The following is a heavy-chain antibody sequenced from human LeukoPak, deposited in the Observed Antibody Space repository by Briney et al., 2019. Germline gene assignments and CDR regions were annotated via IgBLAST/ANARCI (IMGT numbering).Heavy chain of an antibody. CDR2: IYYSGST. CDR3: ARGPSWELETFDY. J-gene: IGHJ4*02. V-gene: IGHV4-61*05. CDR1: GGSISSSSYY. D-gene: IGHD1-26*01. Sequence: SETLSLTCTVSGGSISSSSYYWGWIRQPPGKGLEWIGYIYYSGSTNYNPSLKSRVTISVDTSKNQFSLKLSSVTAADTAVYYCARGPSWELETFDYWGQGTLVTVSS.